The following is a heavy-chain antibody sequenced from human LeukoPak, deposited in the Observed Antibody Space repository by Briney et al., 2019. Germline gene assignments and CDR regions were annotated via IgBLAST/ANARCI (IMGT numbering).Heavy chain of an antibody. CDR1: GYTFTGYY. J-gene: IGHJ4*02. CDR3: ARGFRPGGSSVVVCDY. V-gene: IGHV1-2*02. CDR2: INPNSGGT. D-gene: IGHD2-15*01. Sequence: GASVKVSCKASGYTFTGYYMHWVRQAPGQGLEWMGWINPNSGGTNYAQKFQGRVTITREKSITTAYMELSSLRSDDTAVYYCARGFRPGGSSVVVCDYWGQGTLVTVSS.